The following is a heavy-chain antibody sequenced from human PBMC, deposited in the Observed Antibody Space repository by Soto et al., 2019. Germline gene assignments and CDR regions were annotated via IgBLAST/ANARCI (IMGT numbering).Heavy chain of an antibody. J-gene: IGHJ6*02. CDR3: ARGGGYCSGGSCYQERYYYYYGMDV. CDR2: IIPIFGTA. Sequence: VKVSCKASGGTFSSYAISWVRQAPGQGLEWMGGIIPIFGTANYAQKFQGRVTITADESTSTAYMELSSLRSEDTAVYYCARGGGYCSGGSCYQERYYYYYGMDVWGQGTTVTVSS. V-gene: IGHV1-69*01. CDR1: GGTFSSYA. D-gene: IGHD2-15*01.